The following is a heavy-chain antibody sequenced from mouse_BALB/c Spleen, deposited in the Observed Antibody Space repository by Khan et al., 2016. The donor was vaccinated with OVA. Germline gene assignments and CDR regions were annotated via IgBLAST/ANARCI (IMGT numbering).Heavy chain of an antibody. V-gene: IGHV1S137*01. CDR1: GYTFTDYA. J-gene: IGHJ2*01. D-gene: IGHD2-3*01. CDR3: TTPAYDGYYDY. Sequence: QVQLQQSGPELVRPGVSVKISCKGSGYTFTDYAIHWVKRSHAKSLEWIGLISSYSGNTNYKQKFKDKATMTVDKSSSTAYMELARLTSEDSAIXYCTTPAYDGYYDYWGQGTTLTVSS. CDR2: ISSYSGNT.